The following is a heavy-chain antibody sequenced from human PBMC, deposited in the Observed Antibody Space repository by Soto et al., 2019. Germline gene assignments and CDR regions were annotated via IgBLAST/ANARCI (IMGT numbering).Heavy chain of an antibody. V-gene: IGHV4-30-2*01. D-gene: IGHD6-13*01. Sequence: PSETLSLTCAVSGGSISSGGYSWSWIRQPPGKGLEWIGYIYHSGSTYYNPSLKSRVTIAVDRSKNRFSLKLSSVTAADTAVYCCASDQGIGYFVNWGQGTLVTASS. CDR1: GGSISSGGYS. CDR2: IYHSGST. CDR3: ASDQGIGYFVN. J-gene: IGHJ4*02.